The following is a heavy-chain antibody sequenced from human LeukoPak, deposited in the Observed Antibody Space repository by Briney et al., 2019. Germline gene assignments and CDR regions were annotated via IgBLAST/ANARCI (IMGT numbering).Heavy chain of an antibody. J-gene: IGHJ4*02. Sequence: GGSLRLSCAASGFTFSSYAMSWVRQAPGKGLEWVSAISGSGGSTYYADSVKGRFTISRDNSKNTLYLQMNNLRAEDTAVYYCAKDSYGDPSYFDYWGQGTLVTVSS. CDR2: ISGSGGST. D-gene: IGHD4-17*01. V-gene: IGHV3-23*01. CDR1: GFTFSSYA. CDR3: AKDSYGDPSYFDY.